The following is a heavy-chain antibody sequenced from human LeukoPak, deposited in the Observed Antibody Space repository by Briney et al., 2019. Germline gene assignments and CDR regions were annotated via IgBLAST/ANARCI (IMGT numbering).Heavy chain of an antibody. CDR1: GFTFSNYA. Sequence: GGSLRLSCAASGFTFSNYAMSWVRQAPGKGLEWVSAISGSGGSTYYADSVKGRFTISRDNSKNTLYLQMNSLRAEDTAVYYCAKGPYSGSLRGQFDYWGQGTLVTVSS. V-gene: IGHV3-23*01. D-gene: IGHD1-26*01. CDR3: AKGPYSGSLRGQFDY. J-gene: IGHJ4*02. CDR2: ISGSGGST.